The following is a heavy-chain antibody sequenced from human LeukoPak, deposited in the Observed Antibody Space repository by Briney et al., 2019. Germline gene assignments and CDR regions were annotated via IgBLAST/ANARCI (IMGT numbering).Heavy chain of an antibody. V-gene: IGHV4-59*01. CDR1: GGSISSYY. CDR2: IYYSGST. J-gene: IGHJ5*02. D-gene: IGHD6-13*01. CDR3: AAAGTRAGWSDP. Sequence: PSETLSLTCTVSGGSISSYYWSWIRQPPGEGLEWIGYIYYSGSTNYNPSLKSRVTISVDTSKNQFSLKLSSVTAADTAVYYCAAAGTRAGWSDPWGQGTLVTVAS.